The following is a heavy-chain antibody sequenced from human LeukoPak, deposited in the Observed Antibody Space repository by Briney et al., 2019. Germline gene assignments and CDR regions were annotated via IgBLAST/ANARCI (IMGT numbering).Heavy chain of an antibody. D-gene: IGHD5-18*01. J-gene: IGHJ4*02. Sequence: GGSLRLSCAASGFTFSSYWMSWVREAPGKGLERVANIKQDGSEKYYVDSVKGRFTISRDNAKNSLYLQVNSLRAEDTAVYYCARGRSGMVIVYWGQGTLVTVSS. CDR3: ARGRSGMVIVY. CDR2: IKQDGSEK. CDR1: GFTFSSYW. V-gene: IGHV3-7*03.